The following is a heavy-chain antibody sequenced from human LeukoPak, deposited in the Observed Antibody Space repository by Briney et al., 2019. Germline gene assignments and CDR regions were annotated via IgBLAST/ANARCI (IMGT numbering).Heavy chain of an antibody. CDR1: GYSFTSYW. V-gene: IGHV5-51*01. J-gene: IGHJ4*02. CDR2: IYPGDSDT. CDR3: ASRYYDSSGYYFTVPYYFDY. Sequence: GESLKISCKGSGYSFTSYWIGWVRQMPGKGLEWVGIIYPGDSDTRYSPSFQGQVTISADKSISTAYLQWSSLKASDTAMYHCASRYYDSSGYYFTVPYYFDYWGQGTLVTVSS. D-gene: IGHD3-22*01.